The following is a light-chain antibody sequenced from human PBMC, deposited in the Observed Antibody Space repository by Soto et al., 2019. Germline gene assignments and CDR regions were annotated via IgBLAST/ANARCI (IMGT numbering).Light chain of an antibody. J-gene: IGKJ2*01. Sequence: DIVMTQSPATLSVSPGERATLSCRASQSVSSNLAWYQQKPVQAPRLLIYGASTRATGIPARFSGSGSGTEFTLNISSLQSEDDANYYCQKYNSAPYTFGQGTKLEIK. CDR2: GAS. CDR1: QSVSSN. CDR3: QKYNSAPYT. V-gene: IGKV3-15*01.